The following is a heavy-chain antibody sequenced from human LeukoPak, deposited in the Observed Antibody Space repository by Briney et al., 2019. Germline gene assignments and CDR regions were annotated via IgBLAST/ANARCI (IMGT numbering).Heavy chain of an antibody. CDR3: ASSGYYYKGKLAFDY. CDR2: IIPIFGTA. Sequence: ASVKVSCKASGGTFSSYAISWVRQAPGQGLEWMGGIIPIFGTANYAQKFQGRVTITADESTSTAHMELSSLRSEDTAVYYCASSGYYYKGKLAFDYWGQGTLVTVSS. CDR1: GGTFSSYA. D-gene: IGHD3-22*01. J-gene: IGHJ4*02. V-gene: IGHV1-69*13.